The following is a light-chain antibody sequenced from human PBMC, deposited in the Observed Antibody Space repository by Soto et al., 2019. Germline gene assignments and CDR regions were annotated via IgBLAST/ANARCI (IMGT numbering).Light chain of an antibody. CDR3: QSYDSSLPVV. CDR1: SSNIGAGYD. CDR2: DNS. Sequence: QSVLTQPPSVSGAPGQRVTISCTWSSSNIGAGYDVHWYQQLPGTAPKLLTYDNSNRPSGFPDRFSGSKSGTSASLAITGLQAEDEADYYCQSYDSSLPVVFGGGTQLTVL. J-gene: IGLJ2*01. V-gene: IGLV1-40*01.